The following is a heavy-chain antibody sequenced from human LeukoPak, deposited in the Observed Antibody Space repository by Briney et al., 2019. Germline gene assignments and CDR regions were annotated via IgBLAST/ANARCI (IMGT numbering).Heavy chain of an antibody. V-gene: IGHV4-59*01. CDR2: IYYSGST. J-gene: IGHJ3*02. CDR1: GGSINSYY. CDR3: ARGKTYYDISKDAFDI. D-gene: IGHD3-22*01. Sequence: KASETLSLTCTVSGGSINSYYWSWIRQPPGKGLEWIGYIYYSGSTNYNPSLKSRVTISVDTSKNQFSLKLSSVTAADTAVYYCARGKTYYDISKDAFDIWGQGTMVTVSS.